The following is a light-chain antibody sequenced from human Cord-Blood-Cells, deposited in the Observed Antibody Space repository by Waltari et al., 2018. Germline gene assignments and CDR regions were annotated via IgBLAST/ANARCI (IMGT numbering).Light chain of an antibody. CDR2: EGS. CDR3: CSYAGSSTFDV. J-gene: IGLJ1*01. CDR1: SSDVGSYNL. Sequence: QSALTPPAPVSGSPGQSITISSTGTSSDVGSYNLVSWYQQHPGKAPKLMIYEGSKRPSGVSNRFSRSKCGNAASLAISGLQAEDEADYYCCSYAGSSTFDVFGTGTKVTVL. V-gene: IGLV2-23*03.